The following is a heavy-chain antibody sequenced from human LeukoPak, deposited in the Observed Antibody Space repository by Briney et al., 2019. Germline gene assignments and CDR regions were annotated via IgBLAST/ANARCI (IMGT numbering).Heavy chain of an antibody. Sequence: GESLKISCAASGFTFSIYYMTWVRQAPGKGLEWVSSISTSGAYIYYADSVKGRFTISRDNAKNSLYLQMNSLRAEDSAVYYCARYPLSYSDYYMDVWGTGTTVTVSS. CDR3: ARYPLSYSDYYMDV. V-gene: IGHV3-21*01. J-gene: IGHJ6*03. CDR1: GFTFSIYY. CDR2: ISTSGAYI. D-gene: IGHD2-15*01.